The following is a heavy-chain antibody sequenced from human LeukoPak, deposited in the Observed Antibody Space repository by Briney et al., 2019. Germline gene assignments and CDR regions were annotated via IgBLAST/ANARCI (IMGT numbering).Heavy chain of an antibody. V-gene: IGHV3-30*18. CDR2: ISYDGSNK. Sequence: PGGSLRLSCAASGFTFSSYDMHWVRQAPGKGLEWVAVISYDGSNKYYADSVKGRFTISRDNSKNTLYLQMNSLRAEDTAVYYCAKAFEQWLEYYFDYWGQGTLVTVSP. J-gene: IGHJ4*02. CDR3: AKAFEQWLEYYFDY. D-gene: IGHD6-19*01. CDR1: GFTFSSYD.